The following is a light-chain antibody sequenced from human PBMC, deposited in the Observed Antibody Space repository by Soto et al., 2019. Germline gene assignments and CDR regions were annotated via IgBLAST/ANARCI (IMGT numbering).Light chain of an antibody. CDR2: AAS. V-gene: IGKV1-9*01. CDR1: QGISSY. J-gene: IGKJ5*01. Sequence: DIQLTQSPSFLSASVGDRVTITCRASQGISSYLAWYQQKPGKAPKLLIYAASTLQSGDPSRFSGSGSGTEFTLTISSLQPEDFATYYCQQLNSYLPITFGQGTRLEIK. CDR3: QQLNSYLPIT.